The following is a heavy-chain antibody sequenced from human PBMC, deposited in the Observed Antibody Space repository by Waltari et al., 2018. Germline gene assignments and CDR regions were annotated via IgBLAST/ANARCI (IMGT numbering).Heavy chain of an antibody. CDR1: GGTFSSYA. J-gene: IGHJ3*02. Sequence: QVQLVQSGAEVKKPGSSVKVSCKASGGTFSSYAISWVRQAPGKGLEGMGGIIPILGIANYAQKFQGRVTITADKSTSTAYMELSSLRSEDTAVYYCARGGDTVTTSLSDAFDIWGQGTMVTVSS. CDR3: ARGGDTVTTSLSDAFDI. D-gene: IGHD4-17*01. V-gene: IGHV1-69*10. CDR2: IIPILGIA.